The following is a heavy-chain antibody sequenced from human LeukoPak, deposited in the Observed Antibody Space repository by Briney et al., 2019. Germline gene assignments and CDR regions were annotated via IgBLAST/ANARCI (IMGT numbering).Heavy chain of an antibody. D-gene: IGHD5-18*01. Sequence: SETLSLTCTVSGGSISSSSYYWGWIRQPPGKGLEWIGSIYYSGSTYYNPSLKSRVTISVDTSKNQFSLKLSSVTAADTAVYYCARIGYSYGLSVNLDYWGQGTLVTVSS. CDR3: ARIGYSYGLSVNLDY. J-gene: IGHJ4*02. CDR2: IYYSGST. V-gene: IGHV4-39*07. CDR1: GGSISSSSYY.